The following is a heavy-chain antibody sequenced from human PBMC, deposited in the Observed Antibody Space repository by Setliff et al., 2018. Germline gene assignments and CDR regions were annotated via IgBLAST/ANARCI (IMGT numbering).Heavy chain of an antibody. CDR1: GYTFINSV. J-gene: IGHJ4*02. V-gene: IGHV1-18*04. Sequence: ASVKVSCKASGYTFINSVISWVRQAPGQGLEWMGWIGAYTGNTNYARKLQGRVTMTTDSSTSTAYMELRSLRSDDTAVYYCSRLVRYCTTTTCQMVSGAEVWGQGTLVTVSS. CDR3: SRLVRYCTTTTCQMVSGAEV. CDR2: IGAYTGNT. D-gene: IGHD2-8*01.